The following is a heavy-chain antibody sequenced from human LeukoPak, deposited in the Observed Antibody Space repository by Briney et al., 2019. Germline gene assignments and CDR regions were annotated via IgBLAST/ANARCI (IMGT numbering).Heavy chain of an antibody. V-gene: IGHV4-34*01. D-gene: IGHD5-18*01. Sequence: SETLSLTCAVYGGSVSGYYWSWIRQPPGKGLEWIGEINHNGSTNYNPSLKSRVTISVDTSKNQFSLKLSSVTAADTAVYYCAIGSTKIRGYSYGLSYYYYGMDVWGQGTTVTVSS. CDR3: AIGSTKIRGYSYGLSYYYYGMDV. J-gene: IGHJ6*02. CDR2: INHNGST. CDR1: GGSVSGYY.